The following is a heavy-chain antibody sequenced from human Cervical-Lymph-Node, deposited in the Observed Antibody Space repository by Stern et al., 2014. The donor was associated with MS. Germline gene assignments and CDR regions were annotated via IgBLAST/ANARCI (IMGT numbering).Heavy chain of an antibody. CDR2: ITVYNGNT. D-gene: IGHD3-16*01. Sequence: VQLVESGAEVKKPGASVNVSCKASGYTFSSFAITWVRQAPGQGLEWMGTITVYNGNTNYAQRGQDRVTMTTDTSTNTAYLEVGNLRSDDPAVYYCARGWGDPRHWGQGTLVTVSS. J-gene: IGHJ4*02. V-gene: IGHV1-18*01. CDR1: GYTFSSFA. CDR3: ARGWGDPRH.